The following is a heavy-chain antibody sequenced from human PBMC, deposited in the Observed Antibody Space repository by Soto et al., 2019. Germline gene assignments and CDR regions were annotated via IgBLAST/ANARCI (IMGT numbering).Heavy chain of an antibody. V-gene: IGHV4-39*01. J-gene: IGHJ5*02. CDR1: GDSITSNSYF. Sequence: SETLSLTCTVSGDSITSNSYFWAWIRQPPGKGLEWIGSIYYSGGTFYTPSLKSRVTMSVDTSNNQFSLKLSSVTAADTAVYYCARQASGYYYGWFDPWGQGTLVTVSS. CDR3: ARQASGYYYGWFDP. D-gene: IGHD3-22*01. CDR2: IYYSGGT.